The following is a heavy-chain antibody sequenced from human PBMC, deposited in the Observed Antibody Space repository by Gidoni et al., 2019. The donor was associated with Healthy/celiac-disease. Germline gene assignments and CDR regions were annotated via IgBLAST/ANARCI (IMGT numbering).Heavy chain of an antibody. CDR2: ISYDGSNK. D-gene: IGHD3-3*01. CDR3: AKDSITIFGVVIPFSYFDY. J-gene: IGHJ4*02. V-gene: IGHV3-30*18. Sequence: QVQLVESGGGVVQPGRSLRLSCAASGFTFSSYGMHWVRQAPGKGLGWVAVISYDGSNKYYADSVKGRFTISRDNSKNTLYLQMNSLRAEDTAVYYCAKDSITIFGVVIPFSYFDYWGQGTLVTVSS. CDR1: GFTFSSYG.